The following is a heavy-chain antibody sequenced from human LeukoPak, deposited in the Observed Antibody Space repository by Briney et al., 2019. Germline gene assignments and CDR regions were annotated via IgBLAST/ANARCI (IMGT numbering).Heavy chain of an antibody. CDR2: INPNNGGT. Sequence: GASVKVSCKASGYSLTGYYMHWVRQAPGQGLEWMGWINPNNGGTNYAQKFQGRVTMTRDTSISTAYMELSRLRSDDTAMYYCARGGSNIVVAVVATLDYWGQGTLVTVSS. V-gene: IGHV1-2*02. J-gene: IGHJ4*02. CDR3: ARGGSNIVVAVVATLDY. CDR1: GYSLTGYY. D-gene: IGHD2-15*01.